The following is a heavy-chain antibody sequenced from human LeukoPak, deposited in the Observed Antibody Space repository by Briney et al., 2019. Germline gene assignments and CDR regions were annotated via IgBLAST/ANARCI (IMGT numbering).Heavy chain of an antibody. CDR3: AREGYSYGPFDY. J-gene: IGHJ4*02. Sequence: ASVKVSCKASGYTGTSYYMHWVRQAPGQGLEWMGIINPSGGSTSYAQKFQGRVTMTRDTSTSTVYMELSSLRSEDTAVYYCAREGYSYGPFDYWGQGTLVTVSS. CDR1: GYTGTSYY. V-gene: IGHV1-46*01. CDR2: INPSGGST. D-gene: IGHD5-18*01.